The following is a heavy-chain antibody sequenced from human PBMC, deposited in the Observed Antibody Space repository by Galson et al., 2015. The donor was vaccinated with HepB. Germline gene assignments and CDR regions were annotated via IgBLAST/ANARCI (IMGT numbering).Heavy chain of an antibody. J-gene: IGHJ3*02. CDR1: GGTFSSYA. V-gene: IGHV1-69*13. CDR2: IIPIFGTA. D-gene: IGHD6-6*01. Sequence: SVKVSCKASGGTFSSYAISWVRQAPGQGLEWMGGIIPIFGTANCAQKFQGRVTITADESTGTAYMELSSLRSEDTAVYYCARWLAAREGDAFDIWGQGTMVTVSS. CDR3: ARWLAAREGDAFDI.